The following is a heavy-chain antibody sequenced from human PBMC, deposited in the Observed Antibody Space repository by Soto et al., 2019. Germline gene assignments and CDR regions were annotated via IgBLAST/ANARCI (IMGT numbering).Heavy chain of an antibody. CDR2: ITSSGGGT. D-gene: IGHD6-13*01. J-gene: IGHJ4*02. Sequence: EVEVLESGGGLVQPGGSLRLSCAASGFTFSAYVMSWVRQAPGKGLEWVSSITSSGGGTYYEDSVKGRFTVSRDNSKNTVYLQMNSLRDEDKAVYYCAKLTAAWGQGTLVTVSS. V-gene: IGHV3-23*01. CDR1: GFTFSAYV. CDR3: AKLTAA.